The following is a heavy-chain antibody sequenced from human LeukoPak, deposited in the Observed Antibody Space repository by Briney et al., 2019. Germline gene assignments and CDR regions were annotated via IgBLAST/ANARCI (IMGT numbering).Heavy chain of an antibody. J-gene: IGHJ4*02. CDR3: ARGKLLGDRGSGYSNSGY. D-gene: IGHD3-22*01. Sequence: ASVKVSCKASGYTFTSYDINWVRQATGQGLEWMGWMNPNSGNTGYAQKFQGRVTITRNTSISTAYMELSSLRSEDTAVYYCARGKLLGDRGSGYSNSGYWGQGTLVTVSS. CDR2: MNPNSGNT. V-gene: IGHV1-8*03. CDR1: GYTFTSYD.